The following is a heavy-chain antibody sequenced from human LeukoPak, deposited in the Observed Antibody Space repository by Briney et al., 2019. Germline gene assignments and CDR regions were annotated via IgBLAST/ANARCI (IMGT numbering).Heavy chain of an antibody. Sequence: GGSLRLSCAATGFTFSNYWMHWVRQVPGKGLVWVSRINDDGSATFYADSVKGRFTISRDNAKSSLYLQMNSLSAEDTALYYCARVRVVWDLDDAFDIWGQGTMVTVSS. V-gene: IGHV3-74*01. D-gene: IGHD1-26*01. J-gene: IGHJ3*02. CDR1: GFTFSNYW. CDR2: INDDGSAT. CDR3: ARVRVVWDLDDAFDI.